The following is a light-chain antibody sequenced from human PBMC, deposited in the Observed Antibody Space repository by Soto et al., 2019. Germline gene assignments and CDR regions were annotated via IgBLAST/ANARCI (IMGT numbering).Light chain of an antibody. CDR1: QSVLYSSNNKNY. CDR2: WAS. V-gene: IGKV4-1*01. J-gene: IGKJ2*01. Sequence: DIVMTQSPDSLAVSLGERATINCKSSQSVLYSSNNKNYLAWYQQKPGQAPKLLIYWASIREDGVPDRFSGSGSETDFTLTISSLQAEDVAVYYCQQYYSTPLYTFGPGTKLEIK. CDR3: QQYYSTPLYT.